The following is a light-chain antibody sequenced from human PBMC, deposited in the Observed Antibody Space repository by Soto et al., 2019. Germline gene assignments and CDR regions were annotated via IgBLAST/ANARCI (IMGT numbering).Light chain of an antibody. CDR2: EVS. CDR3: FSYTTSSTLV. J-gene: IGLJ3*02. V-gene: IGLV2-14*01. CDR1: SSDVGGYNY. Sequence: QAVVTQPASVSGSPGQSITISCTGTSSDVGGYNYVSWYQQHPAKAPKLMIYEVSNRPSGVSHRFSGSKSGNTASLTISGLQAEDEADYYCFSYTTSSTLVFGGGTKVTVL.